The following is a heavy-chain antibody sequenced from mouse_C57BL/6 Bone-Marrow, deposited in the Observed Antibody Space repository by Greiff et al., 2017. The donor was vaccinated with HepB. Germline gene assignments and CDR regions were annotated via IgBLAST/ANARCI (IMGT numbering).Heavy chain of an antibody. CDR1: GYTFTSYW. Sequence: DVKLEESGTVLARPGASVKMSCKTSGYTFTSYWMHWVKQRPGQGLEWIGAIYPGNSDTSYNQKFKGKAKLTAVTSTSTAYMELSSLTNEDSAVYYCTRYYYGSRFFDDWGKGTTLTVSS. D-gene: IGHD1-1*01. J-gene: IGHJ2*01. CDR2: IYPGNSDT. V-gene: IGHV1-5*01. CDR3: TRYYYGSRFFDD.